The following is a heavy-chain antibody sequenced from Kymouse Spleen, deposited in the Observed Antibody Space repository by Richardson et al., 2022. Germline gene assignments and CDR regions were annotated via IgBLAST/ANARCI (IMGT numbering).Heavy chain of an antibody. CDR2: ISGSGGST. Sequence: EVQLVESGGGLVQPGGSLRLSCAASGFTFSSYAMSWVRQAPGKGLEWVSAISGSGGSTYYADSVKGRFTISRDNSKNTLYLQMNSLRAEDTAVYYCAKDRAMIVVVTTYYFDYWGQGTLVTVSS. CDR1: GFTFSSYA. D-gene: IGHD3-22*01. J-gene: IGHJ4*02. CDR3: AKDRAMIVVVTTYYFDY. V-gene: IGHV3-23*04.